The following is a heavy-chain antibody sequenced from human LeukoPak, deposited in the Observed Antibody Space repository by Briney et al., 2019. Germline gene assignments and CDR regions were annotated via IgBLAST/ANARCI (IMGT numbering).Heavy chain of an antibody. V-gene: IGHV1-69*13. CDR2: IIPIFGTA. J-gene: IGHJ6*03. D-gene: IGHD3-10*01. Sequence: ASVKVSCKASGGTFSSYAISWVRQAPGQGLEWMGGIIPIFGTANYAQKFQGRVTITADESTSTAYMELSSLRSEDTAVYYCARSLDYYGSGSYHYYYYYYMDVWGKGTTVTVSS. CDR3: ARSLDYYGSGSYHYYYYYYMDV. CDR1: GGTFSSYA.